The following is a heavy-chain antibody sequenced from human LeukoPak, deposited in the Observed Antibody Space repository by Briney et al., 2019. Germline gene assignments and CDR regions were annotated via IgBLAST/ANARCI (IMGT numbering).Heavy chain of an antibody. CDR2: ISSGGTAI. CDR1: GFTFSSYE. V-gene: IGHV3-48*03. J-gene: IGHJ4*02. CDR3: ARDEGPYYFDQ. Sequence: GGSLRLSCVASGFTFSSYEMNWVRQAPGKGLEWVSYISSGGTAIYYADSVKGRFTISRDNSKNTLYLQMNSLRAEDTAVYYCARDEGPYYFDQWGQGTLLTVSS.